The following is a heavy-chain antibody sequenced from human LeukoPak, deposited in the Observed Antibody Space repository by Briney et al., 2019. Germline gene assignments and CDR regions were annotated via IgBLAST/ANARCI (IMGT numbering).Heavy chain of an antibody. CDR3: TRGGVIVGATRRAFDY. D-gene: IGHD1-26*01. CDR1: GFTFGDYA. Sequence: GGSLRLSCTVSGFTFGDYAMSWVRQAPGKGLEWVGFIRSKAYGGTTEYAASVKGRFTISRDDSKSIAYLQMNSLKTEDTAVYYCTRGGVIVGATRRAFDYWGQGTLVTVSS. V-gene: IGHV3-49*04. J-gene: IGHJ4*02. CDR2: IRSKAYGGTT.